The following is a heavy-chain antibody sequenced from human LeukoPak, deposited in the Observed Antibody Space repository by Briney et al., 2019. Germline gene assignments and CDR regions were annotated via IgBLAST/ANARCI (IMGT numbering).Heavy chain of an antibody. D-gene: IGHD2-21*02. CDR2: IHSSGNT. J-gene: IGHJ6*03. Sequence: SETLSLTCTVSGGSISSYYWSWIRQPAGKGLEWIGRIHSSGNTNYNPSLKRGSTISVETSKRQLSLKLNSVTAADTAVYYCARNGVTSGVRNSYYYMDVWGKGTTVTVSS. V-gene: IGHV4-4*07. CDR3: ARNGVTSGVRNSYYYMDV. CDR1: GGSISSYY.